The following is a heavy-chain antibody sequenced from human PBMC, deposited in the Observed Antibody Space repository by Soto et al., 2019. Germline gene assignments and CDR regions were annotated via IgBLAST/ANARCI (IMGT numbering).Heavy chain of an antibody. CDR3: ARDLGDRGYSYGYEDY. CDR1: GYTFTSYG. CDR2: ISAYNGNT. D-gene: IGHD5-18*01. V-gene: IGHV1-18*01. J-gene: IGHJ4*02. Sequence: ASVKVSFKGSGYTFTSYGISWVRQAPGQGLEWMGWISAYNGNTNYAQKLQGRVTMTTDTSTSTAYMELRSLRSDDTAVYYCARDLGDRGYSYGYEDYWGQGTLVTVSS.